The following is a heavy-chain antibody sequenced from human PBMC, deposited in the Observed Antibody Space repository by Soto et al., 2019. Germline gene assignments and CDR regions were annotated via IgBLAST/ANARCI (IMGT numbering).Heavy chain of an antibody. J-gene: IGHJ3*02. CDR1: GFTFGSYS. CDR3: ARMIVVVVPIDAFDI. CDR2: ISSSSSYI. V-gene: IGHV3-21*01. D-gene: IGHD3-22*01. Sequence: GGSLRLSCAASGFTFGSYSVNWVHQAPGKGLEWVSSISSSSSYIYYADSVKGRFTISRDNAKNSLYLQMNSLRAEDTAVYYCARMIVVVVPIDAFDIWGQGTMVTVSS.